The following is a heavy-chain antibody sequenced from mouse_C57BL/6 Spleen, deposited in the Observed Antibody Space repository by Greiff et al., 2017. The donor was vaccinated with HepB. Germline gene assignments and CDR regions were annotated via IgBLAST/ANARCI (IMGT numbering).Heavy chain of an antibody. V-gene: IGHV3-6*01. Sequence: DVQLQESGPGLVKPSQSLSLTCSVTGYSITSGYYWNWIRQFPGNKLEWMGYISYDGINNYNPSLKNRISITRDTSKNQFFLKLNSVTTEDTATYYCARDGYYRFAYWGQGTLVTVSA. J-gene: IGHJ3*01. D-gene: IGHD2-3*01. CDR1: GYSITSGYY. CDR2: ISYDGIN. CDR3: ARDGYYRFAY.